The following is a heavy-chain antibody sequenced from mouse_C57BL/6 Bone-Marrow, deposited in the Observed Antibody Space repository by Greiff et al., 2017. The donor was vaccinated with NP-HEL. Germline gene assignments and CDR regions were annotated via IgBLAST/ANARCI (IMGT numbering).Heavy chain of an antibody. CDR1: GYTFTSYW. CDR3: AKPSYRGAMDY. CDR2: IHPNSGST. Sequence: QVQLQQPGAELVKPGASVKLSCKASGYTFTSYWMHWVKQRPGQGLEWIGMIHPNSGSTNYNEKFKSKATLTVDKSSSTAYMQLSSLQSEDSAVYYCAKPSYRGAMDYWGQGTSVTVSS. J-gene: IGHJ4*01. D-gene: IGHD6-1*01. V-gene: IGHV1-64*01.